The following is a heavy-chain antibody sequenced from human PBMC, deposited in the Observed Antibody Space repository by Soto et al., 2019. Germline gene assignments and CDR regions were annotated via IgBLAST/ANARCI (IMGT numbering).Heavy chain of an antibody. V-gene: IGHV3-23*01. Sequence: PGGSLRLSCAASGFTFSSYAMSWVRQAPGKGLEWVSAISGSGGSTYYADSVKGRFTISRDNSKNTLYLQMNSLRAEDTAVYYCAKFEDAYYYDSSGSNFDYWGQGTLVSVSS. CDR1: GFTFSSYA. D-gene: IGHD3-22*01. CDR3: AKFEDAYYYDSSGSNFDY. CDR2: ISGSGGST. J-gene: IGHJ4*02.